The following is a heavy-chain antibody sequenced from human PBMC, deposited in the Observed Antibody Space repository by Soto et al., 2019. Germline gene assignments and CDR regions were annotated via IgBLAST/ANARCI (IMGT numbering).Heavy chain of an antibody. V-gene: IGHV3-30-3*01. CDR3: AREGGYCSGGSCPRG. CDR1: GFTFSSYA. J-gene: IGHJ4*02. CDR2: ISYDGSNK. Sequence: QVQLVESGGGVVQPGRSLRLSCAASGFTFSSYAMHWVRQAPGKGLEWVAVISYDGSNKYYADSVKGRFTISRDNSKNTLYLQMNSLRAEDTAVYYCAREGGYCSGGSCPRGWGQGTLVTVSS. D-gene: IGHD2-15*01.